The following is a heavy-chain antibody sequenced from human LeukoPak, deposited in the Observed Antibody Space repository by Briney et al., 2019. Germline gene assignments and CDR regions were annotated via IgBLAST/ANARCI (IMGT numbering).Heavy chain of an antibody. CDR3: ARVTGYRIEDYFDY. V-gene: IGHV4-38-2*02. D-gene: IGHD6-13*01. Sequence: PSETLSLTCSVSGYSIGSGYDWAWIRQPPGKGLEWIGNIYHSGSTYYNPSLKSRVTISVDTSKNHFSLKLSSVTAADTAVYYCARVTGYRIEDYFDYWGQGTLVTVSS. CDR2: IYHSGST. J-gene: IGHJ4*02. CDR1: GYSIGSGYD.